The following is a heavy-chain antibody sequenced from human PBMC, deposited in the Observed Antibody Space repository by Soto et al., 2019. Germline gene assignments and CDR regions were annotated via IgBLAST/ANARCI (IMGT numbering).Heavy chain of an antibody. J-gene: IGHJ5*02. V-gene: IGHV1-3*04. CDR2: INIGKGDT. CDR1: GYTFSDYA. CDR3: AREYYDVLAGRSFDP. Sequence: QVQLVQSGAEVKKPGASVKVSCQASGYTFSDYAMHWVRQAPGQRLEWVGWINIGKGDTKYSQKVQDRVTITRDISASTVYMELTTLRPEDTALYYCAREYYDVLAGRSFDPWGQGTQVTVSS. D-gene: IGHD3-9*01.